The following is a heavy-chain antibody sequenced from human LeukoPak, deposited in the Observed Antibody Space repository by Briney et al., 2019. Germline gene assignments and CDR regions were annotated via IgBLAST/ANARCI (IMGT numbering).Heavy chain of an antibody. J-gene: IGHJ4*02. CDR1: GGSISGTNW. V-gene: IGHV4/OR15-8*02. CDR3: SRESGPFCPFGY. CDR2: ISLAGQT. D-gene: IGHD1-26*01. Sequence: SETLSLTCGVSGGSISGTNWRSWVRQPPGQGLEWIGEISLAGQTNYNPSLNGRVTMSLDKSSNQLSLHLTSVTAADTATYFCSRESGPFCPFGYWGRGTLVIVSS.